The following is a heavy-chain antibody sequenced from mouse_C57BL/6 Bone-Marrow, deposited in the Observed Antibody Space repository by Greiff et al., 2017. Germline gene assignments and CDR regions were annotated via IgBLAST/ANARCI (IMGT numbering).Heavy chain of an antibody. Sequence: VQLQQSGAELVKPGASVKLSCKASGYTFTSYWMQWVKQRPGQGLEWIGEIDPSDSYTNYNQKFKGKATLTVDTSSSTAYMQLSSLTSEDSAVYYCARGGRGYEEVDYWGQGTTLTVSS. CDR2: IDPSDSYT. D-gene: IGHD3-1*01. CDR3: ARGGRGYEEVDY. CDR1: GYTFTSYW. J-gene: IGHJ2*01. V-gene: IGHV1-50*01.